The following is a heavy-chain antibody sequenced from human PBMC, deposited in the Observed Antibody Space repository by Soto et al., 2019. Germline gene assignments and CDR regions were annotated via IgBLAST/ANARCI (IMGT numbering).Heavy chain of an antibody. CDR2: IYYSGST. CDR3: ARFGIAVAWFDY. Sequence: SETLSLTCTVSGGSISSYYWSWIRQPPGKGLEWIGFIYYSGSTNYSPSLKSRVTISVDTSKNQFSLKLSSVTAADTAVYYCARFGIAVAWFDYWGQGTLVTVSS. D-gene: IGHD6-19*01. V-gene: IGHV4-59*01. CDR1: GGSISSYY. J-gene: IGHJ4*02.